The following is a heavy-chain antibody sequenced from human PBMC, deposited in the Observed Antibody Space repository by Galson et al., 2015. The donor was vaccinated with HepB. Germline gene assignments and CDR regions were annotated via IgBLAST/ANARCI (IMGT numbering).Heavy chain of an antibody. CDR3: ARPMYYDVLTGYSGAFDI. CDR1: GYSLSSDW. CDR2: IYASDPDV. Sequence: QSGAEVKKPGETLKISCKGSGYSLSSDWIGWVRQMPGKGLVWMGIIYASDPDVKYGPSFQGQVTISADRSIRTAYLQWSSLKASDTAMYYCARPMYYDVLTGYSGAFDIWGQGTMATVSS. D-gene: IGHD3-9*01. V-gene: IGHV5-51*03. J-gene: IGHJ3*02.